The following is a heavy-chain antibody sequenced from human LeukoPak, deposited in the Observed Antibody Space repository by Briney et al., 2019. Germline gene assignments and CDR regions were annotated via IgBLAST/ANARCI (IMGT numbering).Heavy chain of an antibody. V-gene: IGHV4-38-2*02. CDR1: GYSISSGYY. Sequence: SETLSLTCTVSGYSISSGYYWGWIRQPPGKGLEWIGSIYHSGSIYYNPSLKSRVTISVDTSKNQFSLKLSSVTAADTAVYYCARLHHYYYYMDVWGKGTTVTVSS. J-gene: IGHJ6*03. CDR2: IYHSGSI. D-gene: IGHD5-18*01. CDR3: ARLHHYYYYMDV.